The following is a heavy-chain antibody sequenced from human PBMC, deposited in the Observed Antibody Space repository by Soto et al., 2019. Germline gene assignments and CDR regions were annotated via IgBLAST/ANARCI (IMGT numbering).Heavy chain of an antibody. J-gene: IGHJ6*02. CDR3: ARAARDYYDSSGIWPPYYYYGMDV. D-gene: IGHD3-22*01. Sequence: ASVKVSCKASGFTFTIYGVTWVRQAPGQGLEWMGWVSANNLNTHYAQKFQGRVTMTTDTSTSTAYMELRSLRPDDTAVYYCARAARDYYDSSGIWPPYYYYGMDVWGQGTTVTVSS. CDR1: GFTFTIYG. V-gene: IGHV1-18*01. CDR2: VSANNLNT.